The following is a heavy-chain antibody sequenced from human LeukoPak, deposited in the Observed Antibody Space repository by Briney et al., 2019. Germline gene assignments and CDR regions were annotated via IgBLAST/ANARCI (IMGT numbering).Heavy chain of an antibody. CDR3: ARELVVPAANY. CDR2: INSDGSST. J-gene: IGHJ4*02. V-gene: IGHV3-74*01. D-gene: IGHD2-2*01. CDR1: GFTFSSYW. Sequence: GGSLRLSCAASGFTFSSYWMHWVRQAPGKGLVWVSRINSDGSSTSYADFVKGRFTISRDNAKNTLYLQMNSLRAEDTAVYYCARELVVPAANYWGQGTLVTVSS.